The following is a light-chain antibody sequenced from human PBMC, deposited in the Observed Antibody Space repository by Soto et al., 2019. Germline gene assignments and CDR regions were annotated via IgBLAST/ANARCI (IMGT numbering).Light chain of an antibody. CDR1: QGIRTE. CDR3: LQDYDYPRT. V-gene: IGKV1-6*01. Sequence: ATQMTQSPSSLSASVGDRVTIACRASQGIRTELGWYQQKAGEAPKLLIYAASTLQSGVPPRFSGSGSGTDFTLTISSLQAEDFATYYCLQDYDYPRTFGQGTQVEMK. J-gene: IGKJ1*01. CDR2: AAS.